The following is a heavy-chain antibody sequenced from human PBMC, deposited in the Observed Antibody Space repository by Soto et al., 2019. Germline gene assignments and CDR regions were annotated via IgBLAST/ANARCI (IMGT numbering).Heavy chain of an antibody. CDR3: ACRIAVAGVHLYCYYVMDV. Sequence: PSETLSLTCAVAGCHISSGYCCGWIRPPPAKGLEWIGSIYHSGSTYYNPSLKSRVTISVDTSKNQFSLKLSSVTAADTAVYYCACRIAVAGVHLYCYYVMDVWVKGTTVTVSS. J-gene: IGHJ6*04. CDR2: IYHSGST. CDR1: GCHISSGYC. D-gene: IGHD6-19*01. V-gene: IGHV4-38-2*01.